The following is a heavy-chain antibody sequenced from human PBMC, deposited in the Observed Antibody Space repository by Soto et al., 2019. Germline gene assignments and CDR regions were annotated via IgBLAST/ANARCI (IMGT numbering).Heavy chain of an antibody. Sequence: GCLTLSCRASGFAFVDYYMSCIRPAPVNGLEWVSYMSSSGSNIYYADSVKGRVTISRDNAKNSLYLQMNRLRAEDTAVYYCARSYDSSGYYFRSVEYWGKGTLVTVSS. CDR2: MSSSGSNI. V-gene: IGHV3-11*04. CDR3: ARSYDSSGYYFRSVEY. J-gene: IGHJ4*02. D-gene: IGHD3-22*01. CDR1: GFAFVDYY.